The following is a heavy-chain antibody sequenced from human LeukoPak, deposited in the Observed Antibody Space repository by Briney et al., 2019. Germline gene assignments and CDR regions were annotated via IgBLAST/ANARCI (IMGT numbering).Heavy chain of an antibody. CDR1: GYTLTELS. Sequence: ASVKVSCKVSGYTLTELSMHWVRQAPGQGLEWMGWINPNSGGTNYAQKFQGRITMTRDTSISTAYMELSRLRSDDTAVYYCARGARTTVTKYNWFDPWGQGTLVTVSS. D-gene: IGHD4-17*01. J-gene: IGHJ5*02. CDR2: INPNSGGT. V-gene: IGHV1-2*02. CDR3: ARGARTTVTKYNWFDP.